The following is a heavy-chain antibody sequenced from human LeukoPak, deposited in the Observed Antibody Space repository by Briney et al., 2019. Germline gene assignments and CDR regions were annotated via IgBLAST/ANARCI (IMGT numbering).Heavy chain of an antibody. Sequence: SQTLSLTCTVSGGSISSGGYYWSWIRQHPGKGLEWIGYIYYSGSTYYNPSLKSRVTISVDTSKNQFSLKLSSVTAADTAVYYCASRSIAACKVDYWGQGTLVTVSS. V-gene: IGHV4-31*03. D-gene: IGHD6-6*01. J-gene: IGHJ4*02. CDR3: ASRSIAACKVDY. CDR1: GGSISSGGYY. CDR2: IYYSGST.